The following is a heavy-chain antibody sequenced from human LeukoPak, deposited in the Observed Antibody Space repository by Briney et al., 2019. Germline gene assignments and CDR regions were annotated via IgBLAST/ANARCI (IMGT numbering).Heavy chain of an antibody. J-gene: IGHJ5*02. CDR1: GGSISSSY. V-gene: IGHV4-4*07. D-gene: IGHD2-2*01. CDR2: IYTSGST. CDR3: AREWAVPAAILYNWFDP. Sequence: SETLSLTCTVSGGSISSSYCSWIRQPAGKGLEWIGRIYTSGSTNYNPSLKSRVTMSVDTSKNQFSLKLSSVTAADTAVYYCAREWAVPAAILYNWFDPWGQGTLVTVSS.